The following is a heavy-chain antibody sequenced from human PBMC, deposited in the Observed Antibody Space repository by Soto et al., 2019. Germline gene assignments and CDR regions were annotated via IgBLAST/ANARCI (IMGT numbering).Heavy chain of an antibody. CDR1: GGSISSSSYY. Sequence: QLQLQESGPGLVKPSETLSLTCTVSGGSISSSSYYWGWIRQPPGKGLEWIGSIYYSGSTYYNPSLKSRVTRSVDTSKNQFSLKLSSVTAADTAVYYCARGVTAYSSSWTGAFDIWGQGTMVTVSS. D-gene: IGHD6-13*01. V-gene: IGHV4-39*01. CDR2: IYYSGST. J-gene: IGHJ3*02. CDR3: ARGVTAYSSSWTGAFDI.